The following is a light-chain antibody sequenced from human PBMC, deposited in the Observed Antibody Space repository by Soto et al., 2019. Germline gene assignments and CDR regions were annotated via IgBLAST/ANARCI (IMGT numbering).Light chain of an antibody. Sequence: DIQMTQSPSSLSASVGDRVTIICRASQNISSFLNWYQQKPGKAPKLLIYGAATLQSGVPSRFSGSGSATDFSLTISSLQPEDFATYSCQQSYTTPQTFGQGTKLEIK. CDR2: GAA. CDR1: QNISSF. V-gene: IGKV1-39*01. J-gene: IGKJ2*01. CDR3: QQSYTTPQT.